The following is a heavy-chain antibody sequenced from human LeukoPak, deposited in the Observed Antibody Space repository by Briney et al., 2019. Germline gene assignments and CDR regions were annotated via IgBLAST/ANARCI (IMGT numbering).Heavy chain of an antibody. CDR3: VRDHLWGFDY. V-gene: IGHV3-48*01. Sequence: PGGSLRLSCAASGFTFSSYSMNWVRQAPGKGLEWISYIGPSGSNIFYADSVKGRFTISRDNAKNSLYLQMNSLRAEDTAVYYCVRDHLWGFDYWGQGTLVTVSS. CDR2: IGPSGSNI. D-gene: IGHD7-27*01. J-gene: IGHJ4*02. CDR1: GFTFSSYS.